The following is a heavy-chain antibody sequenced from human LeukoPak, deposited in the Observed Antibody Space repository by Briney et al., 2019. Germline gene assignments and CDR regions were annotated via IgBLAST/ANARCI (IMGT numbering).Heavy chain of an antibody. CDR1: GFTFSSYS. CDR3: ARDFTPAGINYYYYMDV. V-gene: IGHV3-21*01. D-gene: IGHD6-19*01. CDR2: ISSSSSYI. J-gene: IGHJ6*03. Sequence: GGSLRLSCAASGFTFSSYSMNWVRQAPGKGLEWVSSISSSSSYIYYADSVKGQFTISRDNAKNSLYLQMNSLRAEDTAVYYCARDFTPAGINYYYYMDVWGKGTTVTVSS.